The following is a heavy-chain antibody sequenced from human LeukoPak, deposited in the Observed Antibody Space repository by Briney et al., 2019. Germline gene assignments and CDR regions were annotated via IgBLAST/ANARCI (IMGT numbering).Heavy chain of an antibody. Sequence: PGGSLRLSCAASGFTFNNYGMNWVSQPPGKGLDWDSSIRIDGGTTYYADSAKGRFTISRDNSQNTWSLQMNSLRAEDTAVYYCARDYADYVGYFFFDYWGQGTLVTVSS. V-gene: IGHV3-23*01. CDR1: GFTFNNYG. D-gene: IGHD4-17*01. J-gene: IGHJ4*02. CDR3: ARDYADYVGYFFFDY. CDR2: IRIDGGTT.